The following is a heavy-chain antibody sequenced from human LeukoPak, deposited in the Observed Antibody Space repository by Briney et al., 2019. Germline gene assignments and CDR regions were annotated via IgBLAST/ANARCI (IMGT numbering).Heavy chain of an antibody. J-gene: IGHJ6*04. CDR3: ARDPRMVTGMDV. V-gene: IGHV3-74*01. Sequence: PGGSLRLSCAAAGFAFSSYWMHWVRQAPGKGLVWVSRINSDGSSTSYADSVKGRFTISRDNAKNTLYLQMNSLRAEDTAVYYCARDPRMVTGMDVWGKGTTVTVSS. CDR2: INSDGSST. CDR1: GFAFSSYW. D-gene: IGHD5-18*01.